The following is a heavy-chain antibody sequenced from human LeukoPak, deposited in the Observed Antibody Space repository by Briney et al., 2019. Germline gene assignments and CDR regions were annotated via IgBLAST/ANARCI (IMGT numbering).Heavy chain of an antibody. D-gene: IGHD2-21*02. J-gene: IGHJ1*01. CDR2: ISSGSRSI. V-gene: IGHV3-48*04. CDR3: ARGGTLAYCGGDCYTAYFQH. CDR1: GFTFSDYS. Sequence: GGSLRLSCAASGFTFSDYSMNWVRQAPGKGLEWVSYISSGSRSIYYADSVKGRFTISRDNAKNSLYLQMNSLRAEDTAVYYCARGGTLAYCGGDCYTAYFQHWGQGTLVTVSS.